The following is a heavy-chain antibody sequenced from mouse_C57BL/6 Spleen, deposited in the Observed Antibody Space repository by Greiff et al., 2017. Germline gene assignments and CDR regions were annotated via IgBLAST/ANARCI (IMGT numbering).Heavy chain of an antibody. CDR2: IRNKANGYTT. V-gene: IGHV7-3*01. CDR1: GFTFTDYY. J-gene: IGHJ4*01. Sequence: EVQVVQSGGGLVQPGGSLSLSCAASGFTFTDYYMSWVRQPPGKALEWLGFIRNKANGYTTEYSASVKGRFTISRDNSQSILYLQMNALSAEDSATYYGARYEPTEYAMGYWGKGTSVTVAS. CDR3: ARYEPTEYAMGY.